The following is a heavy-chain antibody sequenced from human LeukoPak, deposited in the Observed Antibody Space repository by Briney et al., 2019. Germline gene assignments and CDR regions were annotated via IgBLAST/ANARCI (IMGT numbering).Heavy chain of an antibody. V-gene: IGHV3-7*01. Sequence: GGSLRLSCAVSGFSVSGYWMTWVCQAPGKGLEWVANIKQDGSEKNYVDSVKGRFTISRDNAENSLFLQMNSLRVEDTAVYYCAREWQGGIAAAGTRIEGDYWGQGTLVAVSS. D-gene: IGHD6-13*01. J-gene: IGHJ4*02. CDR1: GFSVSGYW. CDR3: AREWQGGIAAAGTRIEGDY. CDR2: IKQDGSEK.